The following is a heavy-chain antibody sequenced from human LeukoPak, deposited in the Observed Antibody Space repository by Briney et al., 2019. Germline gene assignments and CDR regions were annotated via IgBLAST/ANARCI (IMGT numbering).Heavy chain of an antibody. Sequence: GSSVKVSCKASGGTFSSYAISWVRQAPGQGLEWMGGIIPIFGTANYAQKFQGRVTITADESTSTAYMELSSLRSEDTAVYYCARSQGVKYCSSTSCYYYYMDVWGKGTTVTVSS. CDR1: GGTFSSYA. CDR3: ARSQGVKYCSSTSCYYYYMDV. V-gene: IGHV1-69*01. CDR2: IIPIFGTA. D-gene: IGHD2-2*01. J-gene: IGHJ6*03.